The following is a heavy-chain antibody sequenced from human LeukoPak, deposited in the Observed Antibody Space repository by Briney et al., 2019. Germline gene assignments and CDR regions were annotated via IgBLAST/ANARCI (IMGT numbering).Heavy chain of an antibody. J-gene: IGHJ2*01. Sequence: NPSETLSLTYTVSGGPISHYYWSWLRQPPGKELEWIGYIYYSGSTNYNPSLRSRVSISLDTSKNQFSLQLGSVTAADTAVYYCARGGDCGGDCYSFWYFDLWGRGTLVTVSS. CDR1: GGPISHYY. D-gene: IGHD2-21*02. V-gene: IGHV4-59*01. CDR2: IYYSGST. CDR3: ARGGDCGGDCYSFWYFDL.